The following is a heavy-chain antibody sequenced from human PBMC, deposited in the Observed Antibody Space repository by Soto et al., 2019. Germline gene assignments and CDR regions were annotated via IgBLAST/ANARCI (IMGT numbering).Heavy chain of an antibody. CDR2: IYYSGST. Sequence: SETLSLTCSVSGGSTRSGAYYWAWIRQAPGKGLEWIGYIYYSGSTNYNPSLKSRVTISVDTSKNQFSLKLSSVTAADTAVYYCAREDYYGSGSYYNDWFDPWGQGTLVTVSS. D-gene: IGHD3-10*01. J-gene: IGHJ5*02. CDR3: AREDYYGSGSYYNDWFDP. V-gene: IGHV4-61*08. CDR1: GGSTRSGAYY.